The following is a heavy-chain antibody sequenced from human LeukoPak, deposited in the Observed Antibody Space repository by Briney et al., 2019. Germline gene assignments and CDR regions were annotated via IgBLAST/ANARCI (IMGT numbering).Heavy chain of an antibody. CDR3: AELGITMIGGV. Sequence: GGSLRLSCAASGFTFSSYNMNWVRQAPGKGLEWVSYISSSGSTIYYADSVKGRFTISSDNAKNSLYLQMNSLRAEDTAVYYCAELGITMIGGVWGKGTTVTISS. V-gene: IGHV3-48*03. J-gene: IGHJ6*04. D-gene: IGHD3-10*02. CDR2: ISSSGSTI. CDR1: GFTFSSYN.